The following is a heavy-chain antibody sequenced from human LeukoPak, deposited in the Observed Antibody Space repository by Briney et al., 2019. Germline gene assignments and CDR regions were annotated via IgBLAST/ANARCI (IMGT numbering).Heavy chain of an antibody. CDR1: GGTFSSYA. Sequence: ASVKVSCKASGGTFSSYAISWLRQAPGQGLEWVGGIIPIFGTANYAQTFQGRVTITADESTSTAYMELSSLRSEDTAVYYCVIDIVVVVAATRDYFYGMDVWGQGTTVTVSS. V-gene: IGHV1-69*13. CDR2: IIPIFGTA. D-gene: IGHD2-15*01. CDR3: VIDIVVVVAATRDYFYGMDV. J-gene: IGHJ6*02.